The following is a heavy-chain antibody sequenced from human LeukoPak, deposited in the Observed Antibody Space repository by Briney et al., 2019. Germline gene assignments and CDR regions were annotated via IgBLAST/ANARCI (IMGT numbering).Heavy chain of an antibody. D-gene: IGHD4-23*01. J-gene: IGHJ4*02. V-gene: IGHV3-48*03. CDR1: GFTFSSYE. CDR3: ARGDYGGDYFDY. CDR2: ISGTGSTK. Sequence: GGSLRLSCAASGFTFSSYEMNWVRRAPGKGLEWISYISGTGSTKYYADSVKGRFTISRDNAKNSLYLQMNSLRAEDTAVYYCARGDYGGDYFDYWGQGTLVTVSS.